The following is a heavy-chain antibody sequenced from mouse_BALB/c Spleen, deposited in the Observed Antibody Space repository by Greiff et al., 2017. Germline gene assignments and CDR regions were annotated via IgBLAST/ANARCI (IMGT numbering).Heavy chain of an antibody. D-gene: IGHD1-1*01. CDR3: ARDSYYGPAWFAY. V-gene: IGHV5-4*02. CDR2: ISDGGSYT. Sequence: EVQGVESGGGLVKPGGSLKLSCAASGFTFSDYYMYWVRQTPEKRLEWVATISDGGSYTYYPDSVKGRFTISRDNAKINLYLQMSSLKSEDTAMYYCARDSYYGPAWFAYWGQGTLVTVSA. CDR1: GFTFSDYY. J-gene: IGHJ3*01.